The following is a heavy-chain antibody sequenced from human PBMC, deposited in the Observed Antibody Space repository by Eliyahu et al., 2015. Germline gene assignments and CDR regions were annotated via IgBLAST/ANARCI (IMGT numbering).Heavy chain of an antibody. CDR2: ISGSGGXT. J-gene: IGHJ3*02. V-gene: IGHV3-23*04. CDR3: AKDIAVAGTLGAFDI. CDR1: GFXFSSYA. Sequence: EVQLVESGGGLVQPGGSLRLSCAXSGFXFSSYAMSWVRQAPGKGLXWVSAISGSGGXTYYADSVKGRFTISRDNSKNTLYLQMNSLRAEDTAVYYCAKDIAVAGTLGAFDIWGQGTMVTVSS. D-gene: IGHD6-19*01.